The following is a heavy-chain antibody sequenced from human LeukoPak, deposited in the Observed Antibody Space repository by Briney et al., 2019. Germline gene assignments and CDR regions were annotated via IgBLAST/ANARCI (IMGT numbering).Heavy chain of an antibody. CDR1: GFTFSSYE. CDR2: ISSSGSTI. V-gene: IGHV3-48*03. Sequence: GGSLRLSCAASGFTFSSYEMNWVRQAPGKGLEWVSYISSSGSTIYYADSVKGRFTISRDNAKNSLYLQMNSLRDEDTAVYSCARDGVRDGLYFDRWGQGTLVTVSS. CDR3: ARDGVRDGLYFDR. J-gene: IGHJ4*02. D-gene: IGHD5-24*01.